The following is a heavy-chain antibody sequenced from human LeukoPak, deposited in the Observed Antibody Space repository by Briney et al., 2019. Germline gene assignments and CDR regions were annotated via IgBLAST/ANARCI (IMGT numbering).Heavy chain of an antibody. CDR1: GGTFSSYT. Sequence: SVKVSCKASGGTFSSYTISWVRQAPGQGLEWMGRIIPILGIANYAQKFQGRVTITADKSTSTAYMELSSLRSEDTAVYYSARENLYCSSTSCPPGMDVWGQGTTVTVSS. CDR2: IIPILGIA. D-gene: IGHD2-2*01. J-gene: IGHJ6*02. V-gene: IGHV1-69*04. CDR3: ARENLYCSSTSCPPGMDV.